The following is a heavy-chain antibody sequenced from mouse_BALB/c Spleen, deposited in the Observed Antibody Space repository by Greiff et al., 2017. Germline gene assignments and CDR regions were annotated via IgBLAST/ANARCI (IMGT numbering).Heavy chain of an antibody. CDR3: ARRRSGTRDMDG. D-gene: IGHD1-3*01. Sequence: EVQLVESGGGLVKPGGSLKLSCAASGFTFSSYSMSWVRQTPEKRLEWVATISSGGSYTYYPDSVKGRFTISRDNAKNALYLQLSSLRSEDTAMYYCARRRSGTRDMDGWGAGTTVTVSS. V-gene: IGHV5-9-3*01. CDR1: GFTFSSYS. J-gene: IGHJ1*01. CDR2: ISSGGSYT.